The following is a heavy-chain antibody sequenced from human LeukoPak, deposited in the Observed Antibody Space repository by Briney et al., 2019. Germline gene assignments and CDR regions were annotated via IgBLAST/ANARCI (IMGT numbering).Heavy chain of an antibody. D-gene: IGHD2-2*01. CDR2: IYYSGST. CDR3: ARNYYAPGWFDP. CDR1: GGSSSSYY. Sequence: PSETLSLTCTVSGGSSSSYYWSWIRQPPGKGLEWIGYIYYSGSTNYNPSLKSRVTISVDTSKNQFSLKLSSVTAADTAVYYCARNYYAPGWFDPWGQGTLVTVSS. J-gene: IGHJ5*02. V-gene: IGHV4-59*08.